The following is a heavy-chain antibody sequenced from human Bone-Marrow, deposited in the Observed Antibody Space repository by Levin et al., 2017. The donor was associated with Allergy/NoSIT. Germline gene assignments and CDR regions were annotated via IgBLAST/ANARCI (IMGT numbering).Heavy chain of an antibody. D-gene: IGHD3-10*01. CDR2: ISSSSSYI. V-gene: IGHV3-21*01. J-gene: IGHJ6*02. Sequence: GESLKISCAASGFTFSSYSMNWVRQAPGKGLEWVSSISSSSSYIYYADSVKGRFTISRDNAKNSLYLQMNSLRAEDTAVYYCARDLRGLWRTTYYYGSGSLTLGGYGMDVWGQGTTVTVSS. CDR3: ARDLRGLWRTTYYYGSGSLTLGGYGMDV. CDR1: GFTFSSYS.